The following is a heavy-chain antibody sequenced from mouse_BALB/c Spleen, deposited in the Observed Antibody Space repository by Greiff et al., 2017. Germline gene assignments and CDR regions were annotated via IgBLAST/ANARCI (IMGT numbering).Heavy chain of an antibody. Sequence: EVQLQQSGPGLVKPSQSLSLTCTVTGYSITSDYAWNWIRQFPGNKLEWMGYISYSGSTSYNPSLKSRISITRDTSKNQFFLQLNSVTTEDTATYYCAGGSYFDYWGQGTTLTVSS. CDR3: AGGSYFDY. CDR1: GYSITSDYA. CDR2: ISYSGST. V-gene: IGHV3-2*02. J-gene: IGHJ2*01.